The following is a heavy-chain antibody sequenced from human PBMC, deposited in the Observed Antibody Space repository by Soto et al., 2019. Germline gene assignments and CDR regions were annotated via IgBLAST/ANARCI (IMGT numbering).Heavy chain of an antibody. CDR3: ERDGGELTVGIEV. CDR2: IYTSGRT. V-gene: IGHV4-4*07. CDR1: VGSISSYD. J-gene: IGHJ6*04. Sequence: SETLSFTCTVSVGSISSYDWSCIRQRAGKGLEWIGRIYTSGRTNYNPSLKSRVTMSVDTSKNQFSLKLSSVTAADTAVYYCERDGGELTVGIEVWGKGNTVS. D-gene: IGHD1-26*01.